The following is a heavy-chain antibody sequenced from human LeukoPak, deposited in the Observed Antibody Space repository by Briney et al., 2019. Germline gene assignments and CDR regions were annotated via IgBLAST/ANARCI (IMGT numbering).Heavy chain of an antibody. CDR2: IYYSGST. D-gene: IGHD3-10*01. CDR3: ASVHRGWGSGSYYYYYYYMDV. Sequence: PSQTLSLTCTVSGGSISSGDYYWSWIRQPPGKGLEWIGYIYYSGSTYYNPSLKSRVTISVDTSKNQFSLKLSSVTAADTAVYYCASVHRGWGSGSYYYYYYYMDVWGKGTTVTVPS. J-gene: IGHJ6*03. CDR1: GGSISSGDYY. V-gene: IGHV4-30-4*08.